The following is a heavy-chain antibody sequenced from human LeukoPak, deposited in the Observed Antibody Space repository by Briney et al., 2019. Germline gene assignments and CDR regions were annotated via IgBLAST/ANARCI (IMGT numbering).Heavy chain of an antibody. CDR1: GGSFSGYY. V-gene: IGHV4-34*01. J-gene: IGHJ3*02. CDR2: INHSGRT. D-gene: IGHD3-22*01. Sequence: PSKTLSLTCVVYGGSFSGYYWSWIRQPPGKGLEWIGEINHSGRTNYNPSLKSRVTISVDTSKNQFSLKLSSVTAADTAVYYCVRERVRTMIVVVITTRGAFDIWGQGTMVTVSS. CDR3: VRERVRTMIVVVITTRGAFDI.